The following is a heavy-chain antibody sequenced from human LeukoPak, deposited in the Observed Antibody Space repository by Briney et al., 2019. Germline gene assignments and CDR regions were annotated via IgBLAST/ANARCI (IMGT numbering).Heavy chain of an antibody. Sequence: SETLSLTCTVSGGSISNGNYYWSWIRQPARKGLEWIGRIYKNGSTNYNPSLKSRVTISVDKSKNQFSLKLSSVTAADTAVYYCARSSSGWYGYWGQGTLVTVSS. D-gene: IGHD6-19*01. J-gene: IGHJ4*02. V-gene: IGHV4-61*02. CDR2: IYKNGST. CDR1: GGSISNGNYY. CDR3: ARSSSGWYGY.